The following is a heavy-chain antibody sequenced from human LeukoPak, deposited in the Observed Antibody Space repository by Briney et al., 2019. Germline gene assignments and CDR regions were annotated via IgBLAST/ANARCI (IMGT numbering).Heavy chain of an antibody. V-gene: IGHV1-69*13. CDR1: GGTFSSYA. Sequence: GASVKVSCKASGGTFSSYAISWVRQAPGQGLEWMGGIIPIFGTANYAQKFQGRVTITADESTSTAYMEPSSLRSEDTAVYHCASGVGYSSSSPVDYWGQGTLVTVSS. CDR3: ASGVGYSSSSPVDY. CDR2: IIPIFGTA. D-gene: IGHD6-6*01. J-gene: IGHJ4*02.